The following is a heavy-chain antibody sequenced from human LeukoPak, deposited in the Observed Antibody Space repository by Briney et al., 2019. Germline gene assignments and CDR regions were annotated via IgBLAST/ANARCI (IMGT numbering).Heavy chain of an antibody. CDR3: ARGGYSYGDY. CDR2: IKYDGSER. J-gene: IGHJ4*02. V-gene: IGHV3-7*01. D-gene: IGHD5-18*01. CDR1: GFTFSYYW. Sequence: GGSLRLSCTASGFTFSYYWMSWVRQAPGKGLEWVANIKYDGSERYYVDSVKGRFTISRDNTKNSLYLQMNSLRAEDTAVYYCARGGYSYGDYWGQGTLVTVSS.